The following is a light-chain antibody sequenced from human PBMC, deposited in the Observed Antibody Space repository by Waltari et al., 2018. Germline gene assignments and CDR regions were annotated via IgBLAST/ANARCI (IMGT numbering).Light chain of an antibody. J-gene: IGLJ2*01. Sequence: SYKLTQPTSLSVSPGQTASITCSGDDLEDYSVAWYQQRPGQSPVLLIYQDTKRPPGIPERFSGSNSGNTATLTIRETQTREDADYYCQAWDNSAVVFGGGTTLTVL. CDR3: QAWDNSAVV. V-gene: IGLV3-1*01. CDR2: QDT. CDR1: DLEDYS.